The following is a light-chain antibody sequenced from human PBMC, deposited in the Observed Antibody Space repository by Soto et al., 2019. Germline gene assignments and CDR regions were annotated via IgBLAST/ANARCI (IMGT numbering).Light chain of an antibody. J-gene: IGKJ5*01. V-gene: IGKV3-20*01. CDR1: QSVDNSH. CDR3: QQYGNSPPGT. Sequence: SPFPLPLWPPGGRAPPSCHALQSVDNSHVAWYQQRRGLPPRLLIYGASNRATGIPDRFSGSGSGADFTLTISRLEPEDFAVYFCQQYGNSPPGTFGQGTRLEI. CDR2: GAS.